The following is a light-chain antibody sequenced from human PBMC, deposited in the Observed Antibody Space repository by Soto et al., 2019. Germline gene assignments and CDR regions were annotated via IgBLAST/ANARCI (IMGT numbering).Light chain of an antibody. CDR3: PQYYSYPLT. CDR1: QGISSY. J-gene: IGKJ4*01. Sequence: AIWMTQSPSSFSASTGDRVTITCRASQGISSYLAWYQQKPGKAPKLLIYAASTLQSGVPSRFSGSGSGTDFTLTISCLQSEDFATYYCPQYYSYPLTFGGGTKVEIK. V-gene: IGKV1-8*01. CDR2: AAS.